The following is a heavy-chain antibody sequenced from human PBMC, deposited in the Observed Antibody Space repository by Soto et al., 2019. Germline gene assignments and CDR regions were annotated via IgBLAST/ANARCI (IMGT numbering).Heavy chain of an antibody. J-gene: IGHJ4*02. Sequence: QVRLQQWGAGLLKPSETLSLTCAVYGGSFSGYFWTWIRQSPGKGLEWIGEINHSGSTNSNPSLTSRGAISVETSKSQILLKLRSVNAADTAVYYCARGISLIVEVQRDAPDKYYFDSWGQGTLVTVSS. CDR1: GGSFSGYF. D-gene: IGHD2-15*01. CDR3: ARGISLIVEVQRDAPDKYYFDS. CDR2: INHSGST. V-gene: IGHV4-34*01.